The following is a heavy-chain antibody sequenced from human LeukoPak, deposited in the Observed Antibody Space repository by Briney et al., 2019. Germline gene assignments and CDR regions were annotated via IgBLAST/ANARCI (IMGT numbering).Heavy chain of an antibody. CDR1: GYTFTTYD. J-gene: IGHJ4*02. CDR2: MNPNSGYT. D-gene: IGHD6-19*01. V-gene: IGHV1-8*03. Sequence: VASVKVSCKASGYTFTTYDINWVRQATGQGLEWMGWMNPNSGYTGYAQKFQGRVTITRDTSISTAYMELSSLRSEDTAVYCCARVAGSIDYWGQGTLVTVSS. CDR3: ARVAGSIDY.